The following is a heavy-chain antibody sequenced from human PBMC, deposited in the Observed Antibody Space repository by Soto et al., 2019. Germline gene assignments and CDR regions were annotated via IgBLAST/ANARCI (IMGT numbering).Heavy chain of an antibody. Sequence: PGGSLRLSCVASGFHFDDSAMNGVRQDPGKGLEWVSGITWNSGHILYADSVKGRFTISRDNAKKSLYLELNSLRPEDTALYYCAKGRSSMIVVVMDYWGQGTPVPVSS. J-gene: IGHJ4*02. CDR1: GFHFDDSA. CDR3: AKGRSSMIVVVMDY. CDR2: ITWNSGHI. D-gene: IGHD3-22*01. V-gene: IGHV3-9*01.